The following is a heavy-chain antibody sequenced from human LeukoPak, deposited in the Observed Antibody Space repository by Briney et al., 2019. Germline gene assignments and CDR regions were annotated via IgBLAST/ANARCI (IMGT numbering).Heavy chain of an antibody. V-gene: IGHV3-15*01. CDR3: TTRGSYPPEAFDI. Sequence: GGSLRLSCAASGFTFSSYAMSWVRQAPGKGLEWVGRIKSKTDGGTTDYAAPVKGRFTISRDDSKNTLYLQMNSLKTEDTAVYYCTTRGSYPPEAFDIWGQGTMVTVSS. CDR2: IKSKTDGGTT. J-gene: IGHJ3*02. CDR1: GFTFSSYA. D-gene: IGHD1-26*01.